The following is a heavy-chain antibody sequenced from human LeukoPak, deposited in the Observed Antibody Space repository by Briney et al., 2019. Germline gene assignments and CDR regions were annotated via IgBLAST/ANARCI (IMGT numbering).Heavy chain of an antibody. Sequence: GGSLRLSCAVSGITLSNYGMSWVRQAPGKGLKWVAGISDSGGRTNYADSVKGRFTISRDNPKNTIYLQMNSLRAEDTAVYFCAKRGVVIRVILVGFHKEAYYFDSWGQGALVTVSS. V-gene: IGHV3-23*01. CDR2: ISDSGGRT. J-gene: IGHJ4*02. D-gene: IGHD3-22*01. CDR1: GITLSNYG. CDR3: AKRGVVIRVILVGFHKEAYYFDS.